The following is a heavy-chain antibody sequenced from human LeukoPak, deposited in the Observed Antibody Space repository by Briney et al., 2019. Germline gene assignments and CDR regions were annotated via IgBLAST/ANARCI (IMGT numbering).Heavy chain of an antibody. D-gene: IGHD6-13*01. V-gene: IGHV4-4*07. CDR2: IYTSGST. Sequence: PSETLSLTCSVSGGSISSYYWSWIRQPAGKGLEWIGRIYTSGSTNYNPSLKSRVTMSVDTSKNQFSLKLSSVTAADTAVYYCARTPLPPSIAAAVQGMDVWGQGTTVTVSS. CDR3: ARTPLPPSIAAAVQGMDV. J-gene: IGHJ6*02. CDR1: GGSISSYY.